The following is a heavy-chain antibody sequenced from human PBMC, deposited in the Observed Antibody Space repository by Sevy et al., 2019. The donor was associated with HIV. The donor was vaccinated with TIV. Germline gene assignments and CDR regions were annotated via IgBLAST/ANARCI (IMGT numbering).Heavy chain of an antibody. CDR1: GFTFSHYG. J-gene: IGHJ4*02. Sequence: GGSLRLSCAASGFTFSHYGMAWVRQAPGKGLEWVSTISHSGGSTFYADSVKGRFTISRDNSRNTLYQQMKNLRAEDTAVYYCAKRCESLGRDYYFDYWGQGTLVTVSS. V-gene: IGHV3-23*01. CDR2: ISHSGGST. CDR3: AKRCESLGRDYYFDY. D-gene: IGHD3-16*01.